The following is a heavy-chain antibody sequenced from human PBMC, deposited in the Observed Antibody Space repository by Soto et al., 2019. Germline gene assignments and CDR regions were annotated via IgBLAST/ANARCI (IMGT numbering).Heavy chain of an antibody. J-gene: IGHJ6*02. CDR1: GGTFSSYA. Sequence: QVQLVQSGAEVKKPGSSVKVSCKASGGTFSSYAISWVRQAPGQGLEWMGGIIPIFGTAHYAQKFQGRVTITADEATSTAYMELSSLRSEDTAVYYCARVEDGYSYCSYYGMDVWGQGTTVTVSS. D-gene: IGHD5-18*01. V-gene: IGHV1-69*01. CDR2: IIPIFGTA. CDR3: ARVEDGYSYCSYYGMDV.